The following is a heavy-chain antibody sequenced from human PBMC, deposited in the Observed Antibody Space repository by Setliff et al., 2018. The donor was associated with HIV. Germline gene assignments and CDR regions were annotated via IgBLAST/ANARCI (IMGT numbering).Heavy chain of an antibody. J-gene: IGHJ6*02. Sequence: ASVKVSCKASGYTFTDYFLHWVRQAPGQGLEWMGWINPNNGDAIYAQKFQGRVTVTRDTSINTAYMVLSSLKSDDTAMYFCASVRRGKAIITTGGMDVWGQGTTVTVSS. CDR3: ASVRRGKAIITTGGMDV. D-gene: IGHD3-10*01. CDR2: INPNNGDA. CDR1: GYTFTDYF. V-gene: IGHV1-2*02.